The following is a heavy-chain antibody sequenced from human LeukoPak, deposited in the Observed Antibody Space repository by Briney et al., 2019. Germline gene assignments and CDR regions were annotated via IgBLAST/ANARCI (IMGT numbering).Heavy chain of an antibody. V-gene: IGHV4-4*07. D-gene: IGHD7-27*01. J-gene: IGHJ6*03. CDR2: IYTSGST. CDR3: ARDLSNRGRDYYCYMDV. CDR1: GGSISTYY. Sequence: SETLSLTCTVSGGSISTYYWSWIRQPAGKGLEWIGRIYTSGSTNYNPSLKSRVTMSVDTSKNQFSLKLSSVTAAGTAVYYCARDLSNRGRDYYCYMDVWGKGTTVTVSS.